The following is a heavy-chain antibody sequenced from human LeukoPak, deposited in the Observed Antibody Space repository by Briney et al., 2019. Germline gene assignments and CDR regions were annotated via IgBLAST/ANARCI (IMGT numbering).Heavy chain of an antibody. CDR1: GGSFSGYY. CDR2: INHSGST. J-gene: IGHJ4*02. CDR3: ARESIWGSYRDYFDY. V-gene: IGHV4-34*01. D-gene: IGHD3-16*02. Sequence: NSSETLSLTCAVYGGSFSGYYWSWIRQPPGKGLEWIGEINHSGSTNYNPSLKSRVTVSVDTSKNQFSLKLSSVTAADTAVYYCARESIWGSYRDYFDYWGQGTLVTVSS.